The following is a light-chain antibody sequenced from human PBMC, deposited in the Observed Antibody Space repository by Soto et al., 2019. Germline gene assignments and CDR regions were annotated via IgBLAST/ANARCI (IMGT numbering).Light chain of an antibody. CDR2: NTN. CDR3: LLYYGGARV. CDR1: TGAVTSGYY. J-gene: IGLJ2*01. V-gene: IGLV7-43*01. Sequence: QTVVTQEPSLTVSPGGTVTLTCTSSTGAVTSGYYPNWFQQKPGQAPRPLIYNTNNKHSWTPARFSGSLLGGKAALTLSSVQPEDEAEYYCLLYYGGARVFGGGTKLTVL.